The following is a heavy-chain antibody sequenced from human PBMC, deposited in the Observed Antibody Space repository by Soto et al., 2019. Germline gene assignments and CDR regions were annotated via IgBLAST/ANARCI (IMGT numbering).Heavy chain of an antibody. D-gene: IGHD2-15*01. Sequence: PGGSLRLSCAASGFNFTSFSMSWVRQAPGKGLEWVSSISLSGNNILYADSVKGRFTISRDNAKNSLYLQMNSLRAEDAAVYYCARVISCSYGTCSSHSPYYGMDVGGQGTTVTVSS. J-gene: IGHJ6*02. V-gene: IGHV3-21*01. CDR3: ARVISCSYGTCSSHSPYYGMDV. CDR1: GFNFTSFS. CDR2: ISLSGNNI.